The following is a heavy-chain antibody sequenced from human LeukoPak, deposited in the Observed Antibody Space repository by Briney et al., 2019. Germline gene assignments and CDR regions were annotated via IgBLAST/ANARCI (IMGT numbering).Heavy chain of an antibody. D-gene: IGHD3-16*01. CDR2: IKSKTDGGTT. V-gene: IGHV3-15*01. CDR3: ATGGGGN. J-gene: IGHJ4*02. Sequence: PGGSLRLSCAASGFTFNYAWMSWVRQVPGKGLEWLGRIKSKTDGGTTDYAAPVKGRFTISRDDSKSTLYLQMDSLKIEDTAVDYCATGGGGNWGQGTLVTVSS. CDR1: GFTFNYAW.